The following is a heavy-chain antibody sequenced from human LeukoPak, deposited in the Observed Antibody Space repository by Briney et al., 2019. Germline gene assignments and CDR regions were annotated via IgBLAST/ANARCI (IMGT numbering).Heavy chain of an antibody. CDR1: GGSFSGYY. V-gene: IGHV4-34*01. Sequence: SETLSLTCAVYGGSFSGYYWSWIRQPPGKGLEWIGEINHSGSTNYSPSLKSRVTISLDTSNNQFSLKLTSVTAADTALYYCARHWGIASDQDLWGRGTLVTVSS. CDR2: INHSGST. CDR3: ARHWGIASDQDL. J-gene: IGHJ2*01. D-gene: IGHD6-13*01.